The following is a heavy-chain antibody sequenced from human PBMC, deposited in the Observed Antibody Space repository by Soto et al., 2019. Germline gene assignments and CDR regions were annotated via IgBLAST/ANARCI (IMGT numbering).Heavy chain of an antibody. CDR3: AHMSKDDRDRSVYGLDV. J-gene: IGHJ6*02. CDR2: IYWDDEK. Sequence: QITLKESGPTLVKPTQTLTLTCTFSGFSLHTSGVGVGWIRQPPGQALAWLALIYWDDEKRYSPSLRSRLAITKDTSKNQVVLSLTSVDPVDTATYFCAHMSKDDRDRSVYGLDVWGPGATVIVSS. D-gene: IGHD2-21*02. CDR1: GFSLHTSGVG. V-gene: IGHV2-5*02.